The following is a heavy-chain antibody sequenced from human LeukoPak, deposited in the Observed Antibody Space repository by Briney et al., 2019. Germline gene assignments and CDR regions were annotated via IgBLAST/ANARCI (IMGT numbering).Heavy chain of an antibody. CDR1: GFTFSSYG. CDR3: ANGGGMGYDFWSGYYH. J-gene: IGHJ5*02. V-gene: IGHV3-30*02. D-gene: IGHD3-3*01. Sequence: GGSLRLSCAASGFTFSSYGMHWVRQAPGKGLEWVAFIRYDGSNKYYADSVKGRFTISRDNSKNTLYLQMNSLRPEDTAVYYCANGGGMGYDFWSGYYHWGQGTLVTVSS. CDR2: IRYDGSNK.